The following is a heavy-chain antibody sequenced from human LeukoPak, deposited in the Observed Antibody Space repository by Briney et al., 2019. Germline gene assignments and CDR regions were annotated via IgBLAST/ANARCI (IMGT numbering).Heavy chain of an antibody. CDR3: ARLPYYYDSSGYYYSPNFDY. V-gene: IGHV5-51*01. Sequence: GESLKISCKGSGYSFTSYWIGWVRQMPGKGLEWMGIIYPGDSDTRYSPSFQGQVTIPADKSISTAYLQWSSLKASDTAMYYCARLPYYYDSSGYYYSPNFDYWGQGTLVTVSS. CDR2: IYPGDSDT. D-gene: IGHD3-22*01. CDR1: GYSFTSYW. J-gene: IGHJ4*02.